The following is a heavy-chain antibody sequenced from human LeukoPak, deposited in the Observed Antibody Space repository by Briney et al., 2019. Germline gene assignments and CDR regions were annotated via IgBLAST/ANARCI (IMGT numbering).Heavy chain of an antibody. CDR2: IWYDGSNK. CDR1: GFTFSSYG. J-gene: IGHJ4*02. V-gene: IGHV3-30*19. CDR3: ARGGTTVVTPAGN. D-gene: IGHD4-23*01. Sequence: GGSLRLSCAASGFTFSSYGMHWVRQAPGKGLEWVAVIWYDGSNKFYADSVKGRFTISRDNSKNTLFLQVNSLRAEDTAVYYCARGGTTVVTPAGNWGQGTLVTVSS.